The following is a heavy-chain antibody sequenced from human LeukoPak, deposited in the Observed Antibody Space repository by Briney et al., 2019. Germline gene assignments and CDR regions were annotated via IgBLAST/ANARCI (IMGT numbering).Heavy chain of an antibody. CDR1: GYTFTSYG. CDR3: ARVLNSSGWWNYFDY. J-gene: IGHJ4*02. D-gene: IGHD6-19*01. V-gene: IGHV1-18*01. CDR2: ISAYNGNT. Sequence: ASVKVSCKASGYTFTSYGISWVRQAPGQGLEWMGWISAYNGNTNYAQKLQGRVTMTTDTSTSTAYMELRSLRSDDTAVYYCARVLNSSGWWNYFDYWGQGTLVTVSS.